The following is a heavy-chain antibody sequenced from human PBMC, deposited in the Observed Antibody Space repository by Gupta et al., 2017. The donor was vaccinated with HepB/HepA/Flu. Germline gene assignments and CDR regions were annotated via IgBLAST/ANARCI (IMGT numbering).Heavy chain of an antibody. D-gene: IGHD3-16*01. V-gene: IGHV3-23*01. CDR1: GFRFGSYG. CDR3: ARPPTLTTFGY. CDR2: ISGSGGST. Sequence: EVQLLESGGGLVQPGGSLRLSCAASGFRFGSYGMRWVRQAPGKGLEWVSGISGSGGSTDYADSVKGRFTISRDNSKNTLHLEMNSLRAEDTALYYCARPPTLTTFGYWGQGTLVTVSP. J-gene: IGHJ4*02.